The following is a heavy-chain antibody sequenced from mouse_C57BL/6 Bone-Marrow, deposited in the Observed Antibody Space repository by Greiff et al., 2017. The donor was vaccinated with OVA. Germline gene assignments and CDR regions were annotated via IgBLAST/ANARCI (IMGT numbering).Heavy chain of an antibody. CDR2: IHPNSGST. CDR3: AKGIYYGNAWFAY. V-gene: IGHV1-64*01. J-gene: IGHJ3*01. CDR1: GYTFTSYW. D-gene: IGHD2-1*01. Sequence: QVQLKQPGAELVKPGASVKLSCKASGYTFTSYWMHWVKQRPGQGLEWIGMIHPNSGSTNYNEKFKSKATLTVDKSSSTAYMQLSSLTSEDSAVYYCAKGIYYGNAWFAYWGQGTLVTVSA.